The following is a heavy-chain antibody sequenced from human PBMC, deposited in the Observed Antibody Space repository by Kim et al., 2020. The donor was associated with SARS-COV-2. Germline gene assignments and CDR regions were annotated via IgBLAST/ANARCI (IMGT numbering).Heavy chain of an antibody. CDR3: AKERGTMDV. Sequence: GGSLRLSCAVSGLIFSNYAMTWVRQAPGKGLEWVSSISGAGGCTYYADSVQGRFTISRDNSKNTLYLQMDTLRAEDTAVYYCAKERGTMDVWGQGTTVTVSS. CDR1: GLIFSNYA. V-gene: IGHV3-23*01. CDR2: ISGAGGCT. J-gene: IGHJ6*02.